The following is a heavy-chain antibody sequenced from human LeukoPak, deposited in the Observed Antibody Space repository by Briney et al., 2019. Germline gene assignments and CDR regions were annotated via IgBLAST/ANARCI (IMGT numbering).Heavy chain of an antibody. CDR2: ISDSSSTI. D-gene: IGHD6-13*01. J-gene: IGHJ4*02. CDR3: ARDRQQLVRRSSLDY. Sequence: PGGSLRLSCAASGFTFRSYSMNWVRQAPGKGLEWVSFISDSSSTIYYADSVKGRFTISRDNAKNSLYLQMNSLRAEDTAVYYCARDRQQLVRRSSLDYWGQGTLVTVSS. V-gene: IGHV3-48*04. CDR1: GFTFRSYS.